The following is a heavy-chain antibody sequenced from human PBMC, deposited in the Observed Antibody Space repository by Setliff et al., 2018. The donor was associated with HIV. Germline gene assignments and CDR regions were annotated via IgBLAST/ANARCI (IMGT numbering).Heavy chain of an antibody. J-gene: IGHJ4*02. CDR3: ARGRVFCDGDSCYHFDY. D-gene: IGHD2-21*02. CDR1: GDSIISGDFF. Sequence: TLSLTCDVSGDSIISGDFFWSWIRQSPGKGLEWIGYVYFSGSATHNPSLKSPVSISVDTSKNQFYLTLSSVTAADTAVYYCARGRVFCDGDSCYHFDYWGQGVLVTVS. CDR2: VYFSGSA. V-gene: IGHV4-31*11.